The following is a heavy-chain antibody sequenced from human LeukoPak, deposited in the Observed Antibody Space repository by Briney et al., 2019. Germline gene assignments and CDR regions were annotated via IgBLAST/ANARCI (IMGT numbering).Heavy chain of an antibody. V-gene: IGHV3-69-1*02. CDR2: LNVRGGIT. CDR1: GFTFATYY. CDR3: ARCRDYNDVDPWLDP. D-gene: IGHD4-11*01. J-gene: IGHJ5*02. Sequence: GGSLRLSCAGSGFTFATYYLHWVRQTPGKGLQWVSSLNVRGGITDYADSVRGRFTISRDNAKSTLSLQMNDLRAEDTAIYYCARCRDYNDVDPWLDPWSQGTLVTVSS.